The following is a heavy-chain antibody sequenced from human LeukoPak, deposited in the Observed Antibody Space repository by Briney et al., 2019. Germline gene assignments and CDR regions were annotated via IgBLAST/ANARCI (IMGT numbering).Heavy chain of an antibody. Sequence: PSETLSLTCTVSGGSVSSDHYYWSWIRQPPGKGLEWIGYIYYNGNTNYNPSLKSRVTMSVDTSKNQFSLKLNSVTAADTAVYYCARDCGMTIIKSLYFYGMDVWGQGTTVTVSS. J-gene: IGHJ6*02. CDR1: GGSVSSDHYY. CDR3: ARDCGMTIIKSLYFYGMDV. D-gene: IGHD4/OR15-4a*01. CDR2: IYYNGNT. V-gene: IGHV4-61*01.